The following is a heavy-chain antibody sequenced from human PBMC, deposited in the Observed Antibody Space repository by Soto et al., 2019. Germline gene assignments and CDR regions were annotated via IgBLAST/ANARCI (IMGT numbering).Heavy chain of an antibody. Sequence: PSETLSLRCVVSDHCSTKDIRWGWVRHPPGTRLEWIAEVLLXKGASYVPSLRSRVTVSADIFDNKLSLELHSVDIADTAVYDCARARYWNLDAWGQGTPVTVSS. CDR2: VLLXKGA. V-gene: IGHV4-4*02. D-gene: IGHD1-1*01. CDR1: DHCSTKDIR. J-gene: IGHJ5*02. CDR3: ARARYWNLDA.